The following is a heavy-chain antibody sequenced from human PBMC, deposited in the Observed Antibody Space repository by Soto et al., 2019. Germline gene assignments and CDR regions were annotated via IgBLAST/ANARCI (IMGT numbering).Heavy chain of an antibody. D-gene: IGHD2-15*01. CDR2: ISGSGGST. CDR3: AKGAFIVVVVAATNWFDP. Sequence: GGSLRLSCAASGFTFSSYAMSWVRQAPGKGLEWVSAISGSGGSTYYADSVKGRFTISRDNSKNTLYLQMNSLRAEDTAVYYCAKGAFIVVVVAATNWFDPWGQGTLVTVSS. J-gene: IGHJ5*02. CDR1: GFTFSSYA. V-gene: IGHV3-23*01.